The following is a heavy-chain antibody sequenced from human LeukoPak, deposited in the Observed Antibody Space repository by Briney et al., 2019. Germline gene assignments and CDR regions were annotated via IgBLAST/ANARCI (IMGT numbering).Heavy chain of an antibody. CDR2: IRYDGSNK. Sequence: PGGSLRLSCAASGFTFSSYGMHWVRQAPGKGLEWVAVIRYDGSNKYYADSVKGRFTISRDNSKNTLYLQMNSLRAEDTAVYYCARDWDSSGPNYFDYWGQGTLVTVSS. V-gene: IGHV3-33*01. D-gene: IGHD6-19*01. CDR3: ARDWDSSGPNYFDY. CDR1: GFTFSSYG. J-gene: IGHJ4*02.